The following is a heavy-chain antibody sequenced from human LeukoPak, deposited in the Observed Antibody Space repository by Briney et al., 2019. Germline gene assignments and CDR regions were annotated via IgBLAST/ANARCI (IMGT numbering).Heavy chain of an antibody. D-gene: IGHD1-20*01. CDR2: INHSGST. J-gene: IGHJ4*02. Sequence: IXQPPXXXREGIXEINHSGSTNYKPSLKSRVTISVDTSKNQFSLKLSSVTAADTAVYYCARSLGFNRGRYNWSHWGQGTLVTVSS. V-gene: IGHV4-34*01. CDR3: ARSLGFNRGRYNWSH.